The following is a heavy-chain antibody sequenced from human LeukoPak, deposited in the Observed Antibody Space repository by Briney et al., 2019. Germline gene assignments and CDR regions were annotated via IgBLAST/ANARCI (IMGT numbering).Heavy chain of an antibody. CDR3: ARVAPHGREIQLRTYYFDY. CDR1: GFTFSSYV. CDR2: ISYDGSNE. V-gene: IGHV3-30*04. D-gene: IGHD5-18*01. Sequence: GGSLRLSCAASGFTFSSYVMHWVRQAPGKGLEWVAIISYDGSNEYYADSVKGRFTISRDNSKNTLYLQMNSLRAADTAVYYCARVAPHGREIQLRTYYFDYWGQGTLVTVSS. J-gene: IGHJ4*02.